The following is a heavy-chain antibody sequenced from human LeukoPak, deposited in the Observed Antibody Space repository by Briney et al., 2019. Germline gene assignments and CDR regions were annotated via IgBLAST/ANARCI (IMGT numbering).Heavy chain of an antibody. CDR2: IIPIFGTA. CDR3: ARGPTMVRGVIINRRFDY. Sequence: SVKVSCKASGGTFSSYAISWVRQAPGQGLEWMGGIIPIFGTANYAQKFQGRVTITADKSTSTAYMELSSLRSEDTAVYYCARGPTMVRGVIINRRFDYWGQGTLVTVSS. J-gene: IGHJ4*02. D-gene: IGHD3-10*01. V-gene: IGHV1-69*06. CDR1: GGTFSSYA.